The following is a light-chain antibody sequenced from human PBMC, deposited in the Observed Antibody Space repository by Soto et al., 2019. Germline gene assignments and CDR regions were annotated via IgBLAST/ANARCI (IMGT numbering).Light chain of an antibody. CDR2: GAS. V-gene: IGKV3-15*01. Sequence: EIVMTQSPATLSVYPWERATLSCRASQSVNSNLAWYQQKPGQAPRLLIYGASARATGIPARFSGSGSGTEFTLTISSLQSEDFAVYYCQQYNNWPLTFGGGTKVEIK. CDR1: QSVNSN. CDR3: QQYNNWPLT. J-gene: IGKJ4*01.